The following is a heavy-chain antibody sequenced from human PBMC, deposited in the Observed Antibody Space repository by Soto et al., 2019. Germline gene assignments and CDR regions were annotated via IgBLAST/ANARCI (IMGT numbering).Heavy chain of an antibody. Sequence: PSETLSLTCAVSGGSISSSNWWCWVRQPPGKGLEWIGEIYHSGSTYYNMSPKSRVTISVDKSNNQFSLKLTSMTAADSAVYYCARVGYTSGHYFDYWGQGTLVTVSS. CDR1: GGSISSSNW. J-gene: IGHJ4*02. V-gene: IGHV4-4*02. CDR2: IYHSGST. CDR3: ARVGYTSGHYFDY. D-gene: IGHD5-18*01.